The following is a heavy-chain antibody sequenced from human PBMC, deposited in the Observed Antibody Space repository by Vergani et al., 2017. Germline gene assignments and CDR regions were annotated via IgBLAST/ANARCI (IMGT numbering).Heavy chain of an antibody. CDR3: ARVPRYYDSSGYPRSRYFDL. V-gene: IGHV3-9*01. CDR2: ISWNSGSI. Sequence: EVQLVESGGGLVQPGRSLRLSCAASGFTFDDYAMHWVRQAPGKGLEWVSGISWNSGSIGYADSVKGRFTISRDNAKNSLYLQMNSLRAEDTAVYYCARVPRYYDSSGYPRSRYFDLWGRGTLVTVSS. CDR1: GFTFDDYA. J-gene: IGHJ2*01. D-gene: IGHD3-22*01.